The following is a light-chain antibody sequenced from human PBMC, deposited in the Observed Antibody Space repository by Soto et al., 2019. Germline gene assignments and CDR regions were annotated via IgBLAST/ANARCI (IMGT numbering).Light chain of an antibody. CDR3: SSYTSSSTRV. V-gene: IGLV2-14*01. CDR1: SSDVGGYNY. J-gene: IGLJ3*02. CDR2: EVS. Sequence: QSALTQPASVSGSPGQSITISCTGTSSDVGGYNYVYWYQQHPGKAPKLRIYEVSNRPSGVSNRFSGSKSGNTASLTISGLQAEVEADYYCSSYTSSSTRVFGGGTKVTVL.